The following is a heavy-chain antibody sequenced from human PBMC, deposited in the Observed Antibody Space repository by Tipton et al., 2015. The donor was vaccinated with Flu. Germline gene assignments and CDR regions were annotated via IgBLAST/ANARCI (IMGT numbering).Heavy chain of an antibody. V-gene: IGHV3-66*02. CDR3: ARERSQDCSSTSCYLGWFDP. CDR2: IYSGGST. D-gene: IGHD2-2*01. CDR1: GFTFSSYA. J-gene: IGHJ5*02. Sequence: GSLRLSCAASGFTFSSYAMSWVRQAPGKGLEWVSVIYSGGSTYYADSVKGRFTISRDNSKNTLYLQMNSLRAEDTAVYYCARERSQDCSSTSCYLGWFDPWGQGTLVTVSS.